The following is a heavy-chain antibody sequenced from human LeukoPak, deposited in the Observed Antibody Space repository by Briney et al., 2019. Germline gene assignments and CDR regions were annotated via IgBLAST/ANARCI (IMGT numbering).Heavy chain of an antibody. CDR3: ARDLLTGTNTKHFDY. D-gene: IGHD1-7*01. CDR2: INHSGST. J-gene: IGHJ4*02. V-gene: IGHV4-34*01. CDR1: GFTVSSNY. Sequence: PGGSLRLSCAASGFTVSSNYMSWIRQPPGKGLEWIGEINHSGSTNYNPSLKSRVTISVDTSKNQFSLKLSSVTAADTAVYYCARDLLTGTNTKHFDYWGQGTLVTVSS.